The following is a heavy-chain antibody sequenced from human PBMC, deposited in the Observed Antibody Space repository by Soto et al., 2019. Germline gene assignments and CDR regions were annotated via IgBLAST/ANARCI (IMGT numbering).Heavy chain of an antibody. CDR3: ARDGDDCSGGSCKAFHY. V-gene: IGHV1-46*01. CDR2: INPSGGST. CDR1: GYTFTSYY. Sequence: ASVKVSCKASGYTFTSYYMHWVRQAPGQGLEWMGIINPSGGSTSYAQKFQGRVTMTRDTSTSTVYMELSSLRSEDTAVYYCARDGDDCSGGSCKAFHYWGQGTLVTVSS. J-gene: IGHJ4*02. D-gene: IGHD2-15*01.